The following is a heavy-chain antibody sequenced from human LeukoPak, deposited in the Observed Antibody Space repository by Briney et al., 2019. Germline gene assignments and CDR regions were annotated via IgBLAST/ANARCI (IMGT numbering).Heavy chain of an antibody. CDR2: IIPILGIA. J-gene: IGHJ3*02. CDR3: ARDSSDYGDPQDAFDI. CDR1: GGTFSSYT. Sequence: GASVKVSCKASGGTFSSYTISWVRQAPGQGLEWMGRIIPILGIANYAQKFQGRVTITADKSTSTAYMELSILRSEDTAVYYCARDSSDYGDPQDAFDIWGQGTMVTVSS. D-gene: IGHD4-17*01. V-gene: IGHV1-69*04.